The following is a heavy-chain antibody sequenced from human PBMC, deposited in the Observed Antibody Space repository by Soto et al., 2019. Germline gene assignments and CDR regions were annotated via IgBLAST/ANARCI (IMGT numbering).Heavy chain of an antibody. CDR1: GYTFTSYG. J-gene: IGHJ4*02. V-gene: IGHV1-18*01. CDR3: ARDRLDHQEYSTSPAFYYFDY. CDR2: ISAYNGNT. D-gene: IGHD2-2*01. Sequence: GASVKVSCKASGYTFTSYGISWVRQAPGQGLEWMGWISAYNGNTNYAQKLQGRVTMTTDTSTSTAYMELRSLRSDDTAVYYCARDRLDHQEYSTSPAFYYFDYWGQGTLVTVSS.